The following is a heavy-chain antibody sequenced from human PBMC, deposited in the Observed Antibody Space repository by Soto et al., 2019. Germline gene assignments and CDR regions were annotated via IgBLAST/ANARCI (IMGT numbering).Heavy chain of an antibody. V-gene: IGHV3-33*01. CDR2: TRHDGSNT. J-gene: IGHJ4*02. D-gene: IGHD1-26*01. CDR3: LRDGVGAPTYFCYFDY. Sequence: QVQLVETGGGVVQPGRSLRLSCAASGFNYGGYGMHWVRQAPGKGLERGAITRHDGSNTYYADSVRGRFTISRDNSKNTLYLQMNSLPVDDTAVYYCLRDGVGAPTYFCYFDYWGQGTLITVSS. CDR1: GFNYGGYG.